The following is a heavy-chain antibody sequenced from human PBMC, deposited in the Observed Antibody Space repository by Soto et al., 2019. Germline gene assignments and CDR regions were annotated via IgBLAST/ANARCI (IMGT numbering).Heavy chain of an antibody. CDR1: GGTFSNSA. D-gene: IGHD3-10*01. CDR2: IMPIFRTP. CDR3: ARDEDRQQLGGNYYYIMDV. Sequence: QVQLEQSGAEVKKPGSSVTVSCKASGGTFSNSAISWVRQAPGQGLEWMGGIMPIFRTPDYAQKFQGRVTITADESTTTAYLKLRGLRSEDTAVYYCARDEDRQQLGGNYYYIMDVWGQGTTVTVSS. J-gene: IGHJ6*02. V-gene: IGHV1-69*12.